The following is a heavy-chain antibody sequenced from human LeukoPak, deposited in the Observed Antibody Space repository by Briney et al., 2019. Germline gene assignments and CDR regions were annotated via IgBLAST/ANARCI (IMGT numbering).Heavy chain of an antibody. D-gene: IGHD3-22*01. V-gene: IGHV1-69*06. CDR2: IIPIFGTA. J-gene: IGHJ4*02. CDR3: ASTTGSNHYYPNLDY. CDR1: GGTFSSYA. Sequence: GASVKVSCKASGGTFSSYAISWVRQAPGQGLEWMGGIIPIFGTANYAQKFQGRVTITADKSTSTAYMELSSLRSEDTAVYYCASTTGSNHYYPNLDYWGQGTLVTVSS.